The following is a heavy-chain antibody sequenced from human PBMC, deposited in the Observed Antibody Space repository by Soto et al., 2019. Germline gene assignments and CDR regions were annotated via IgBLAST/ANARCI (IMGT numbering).Heavy chain of an antibody. CDR1: GFTFSSYA. V-gene: IGHV3-23*01. D-gene: IGHD2-2*01. CDR2: ISGSGGST. CDR3: AKDMTVPRSFYYYYRIDV. Sequence: GGSLRLSCAASGFTFSSYAMSGVRQAPGKGLEWVSAISGSGGSTYYAESVKGRFTISRDNSKNTLYLQMNSHRAEYTAISYCAKDMTVPRSFYYYYRIDVYHKRTRGT. J-gene: IGHJ6*04.